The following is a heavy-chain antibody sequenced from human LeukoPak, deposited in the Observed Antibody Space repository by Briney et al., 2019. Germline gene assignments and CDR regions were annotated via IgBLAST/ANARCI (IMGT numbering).Heavy chain of an antibody. CDR3: ARDKPAAGTKWFDP. V-gene: IGHV3-21*01. D-gene: IGHD6-13*01. CDR2: ISSSSTYI. Sequence: GGSLRLSCAASGFTFSSYTMNWVRQAPGKGLEWVSSISSSSTYIYYADSVKGRFIISRDNAKNSLYLQMNSLRVEDTAVYYCARDKPAAGTKWFDPWGQGTLVTVSS. CDR1: GFTFSSYT. J-gene: IGHJ5*02.